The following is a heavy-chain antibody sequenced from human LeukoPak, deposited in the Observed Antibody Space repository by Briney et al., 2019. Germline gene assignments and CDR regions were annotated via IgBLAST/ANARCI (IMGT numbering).Heavy chain of an antibody. CDR2: ISYDGNNK. CDR3: ARDRELGPTYWFDP. J-gene: IGHJ5*02. D-gene: IGHD1-26*01. V-gene: IGHV3-30*04. Sequence: PGRSLRLSCAASGFTFSSYAMHWVRQAPGKGLEWLTVISYDGNNKYYADSLRGRFTISRDNSKDTLHLQMNSLRAEDTAVYYCARDRELGPTYWFDPWGQGTLVTVSP. CDR1: GFTFSSYA.